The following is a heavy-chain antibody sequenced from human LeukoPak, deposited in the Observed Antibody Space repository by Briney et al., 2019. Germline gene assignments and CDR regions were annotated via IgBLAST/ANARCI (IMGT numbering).Heavy chain of an antibody. CDR1: GGSFGGYY. CDR3: ASGITMVRGVKSLNY. J-gene: IGHJ4*02. Sequence: SETLSLTCAVYGGSFGGYYWSWIRQPPGKGLEWIGEINHSGSTNYNPSLKSRVTISVDTSKNQFSLKLSSVTAADTAVYYCASGITMVRGVKSLNYWGQGTLVTVSS. D-gene: IGHD3-10*01. CDR2: INHSGST. V-gene: IGHV4-34*01.